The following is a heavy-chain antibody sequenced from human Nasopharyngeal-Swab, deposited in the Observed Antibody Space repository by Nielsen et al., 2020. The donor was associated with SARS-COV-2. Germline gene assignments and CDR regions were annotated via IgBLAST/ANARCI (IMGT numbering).Heavy chain of an antibody. J-gene: IGHJ4*02. D-gene: IGHD6-6*01. CDR2: IYTSGSI. V-gene: IGHV4-61*02. Sequence: SETLSLTCTASGGSISSGSYYWSWIRQPAGKGLEWIGRIYTSGSINYNPSLKSRVTISVDTSKNQFSLKLSSVTAADTAVYYCARVGTIAARWGYFDYWGQGTLVTVSS. CDR3: ARVGTIAARWGYFDY. CDR1: GGSISSGSYY.